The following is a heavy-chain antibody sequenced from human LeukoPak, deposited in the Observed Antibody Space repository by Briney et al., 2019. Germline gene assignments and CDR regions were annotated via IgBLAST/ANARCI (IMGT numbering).Heavy chain of an antibody. Sequence: ASVKVSCKASGYTFIGYYIHWVRQAPGQGLEWMGWINPNTGDTNYAQKLQGRVTMTTDTSTSTAYMELRSLRSDDTAVYYCARTSHIAVAGTGFWNYWGQGTLVTVSS. D-gene: IGHD6-19*01. J-gene: IGHJ4*02. V-gene: IGHV1-18*04. CDR1: GYTFIGYY. CDR3: ARTSHIAVAGTGFWNY. CDR2: INPNTGDT.